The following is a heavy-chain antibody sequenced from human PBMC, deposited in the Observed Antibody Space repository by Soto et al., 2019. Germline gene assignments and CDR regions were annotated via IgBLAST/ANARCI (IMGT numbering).Heavy chain of an antibody. CDR1: GYIFTSYY. V-gene: IGHV1-46*01. Sequence: QAQLVQSGAEVKKPGASVKVYCKASGYIFTSYYMHWVRQAPGQGLEWMGIINPSGGSTSYAQKSQGRVTMTRDTSTSTVCMDLSSLRSEDTAVYYCARELHAFDIWGQGTMVTVSS. CDR3: ARELHAFDI. J-gene: IGHJ3*02. CDR2: INPSGGST.